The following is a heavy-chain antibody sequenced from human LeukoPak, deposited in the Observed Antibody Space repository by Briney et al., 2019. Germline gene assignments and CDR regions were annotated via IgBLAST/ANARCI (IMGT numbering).Heavy chain of an antibody. J-gene: IGHJ2*01. Sequence: PSETLSLTCTVSGGSISSGSYYWSWIRQPAGKGLEWIGRIYTSGSTNYNPSLKSRVTISVDTSKNQFSLKLSSVTAADTAVYYCARDCSGGSCSNWYFDLWGRGTLVTVSS. V-gene: IGHV4-61*02. CDR3: ARDCSGGSCSNWYFDL. D-gene: IGHD2-15*01. CDR1: GGSISSGSYY. CDR2: IYTSGST.